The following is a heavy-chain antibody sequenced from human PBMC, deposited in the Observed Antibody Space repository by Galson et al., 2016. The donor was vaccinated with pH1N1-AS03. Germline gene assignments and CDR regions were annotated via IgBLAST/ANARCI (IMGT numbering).Heavy chain of an antibody. CDR1: GFALIDYS. Sequence: SLRLSCAASGFALIDYSMHWVRQAPGKGLEWVSSIDPTSTYIYYADSPTGRFTISRDNAFNSLYLQMNSRRVDDTAVYFCTRSAPRGGHEPFDFWGQGTLVTVSP. D-gene: IGHD5-12*01. CDR2: IDPTSTYI. J-gene: IGHJ4*02. V-gene: IGHV3-21*01. CDR3: TRSAPRGGHEPFDF.